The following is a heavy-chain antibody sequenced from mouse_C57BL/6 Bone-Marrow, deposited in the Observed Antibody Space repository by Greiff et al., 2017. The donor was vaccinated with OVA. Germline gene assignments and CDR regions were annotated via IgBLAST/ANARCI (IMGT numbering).Heavy chain of an antibody. J-gene: IGHJ3*01. D-gene: IGHD1-2*01. CDR2: IHPNSGST. Sequence: VKLQQPGAELVKPGASVKLSCKASGYTFTSYWMHWVKQRPGQGLEWIGMIHPNSGSTKYNEKFKSKATLTVDKDSSTAYMQLICLSSEDSAVYYCARDEHYYGAWFAYWGQGTLVTVSS. CDR1: GYTFTSYW. V-gene: IGHV1-64*01. CDR3: ARDEHYYGAWFAY.